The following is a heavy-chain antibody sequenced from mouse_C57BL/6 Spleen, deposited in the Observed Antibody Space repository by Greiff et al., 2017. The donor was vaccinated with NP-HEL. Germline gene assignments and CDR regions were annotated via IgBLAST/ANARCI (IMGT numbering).Heavy chain of an antibody. CDR1: GYTFTDYY. Sequence: VQLQQSGPVLVKPGASVKMSCKASGYTFTDYYMNWVKQSHGKSLEWIGVINPYNGGTSYNQKFKGKATLTVDKSSSTAYMELNSLTSEDSAVYYCAIYDYDEDFDYWGQGTTLTVSS. V-gene: IGHV1-19*01. CDR2: INPYNGGT. J-gene: IGHJ2*01. D-gene: IGHD2-4*01. CDR3: AIYDYDEDFDY.